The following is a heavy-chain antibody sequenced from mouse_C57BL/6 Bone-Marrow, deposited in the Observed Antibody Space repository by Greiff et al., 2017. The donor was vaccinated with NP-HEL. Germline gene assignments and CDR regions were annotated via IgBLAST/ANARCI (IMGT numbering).Heavy chain of an antibody. J-gene: IGHJ4*01. CDR3: ARKGEDDYDGAMDY. CDR1: GFSLTSYA. CDR2: IWTGGGT. D-gene: IGHD2-4*01. V-gene: IGHV2-9-1*01. Sequence: VQVVESGPGLVAPSQSLSITCTVSGFSLTSYAISWVRQPPGKGLEWLGVIWTGGGTNYNSALKSRLSISKDNSKSHVFLKMNRLQTDDTARDYCARKGEDDYDGAMDYWGQGTSVTVSS.